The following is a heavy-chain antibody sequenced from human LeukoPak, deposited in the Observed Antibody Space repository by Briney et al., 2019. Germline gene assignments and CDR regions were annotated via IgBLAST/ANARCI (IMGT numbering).Heavy chain of an antibody. J-gene: IGHJ3*02. CDR3: ARDKAHRYYYDSSGYYYDAFDI. CDR1: GFTFDDYG. Sequence: GGSLGLSCAASGFTFDDYGMSWVRQAPGKGLEWVSGINWNGGSTGYADSVKGRFTISRGNAKNSLYLQMNSLRAEDTALYYCARDKAHRYYYDSSGYYYDAFDIWGQGTMVTVSS. V-gene: IGHV3-20*04. D-gene: IGHD3-22*01. CDR2: INWNGGST.